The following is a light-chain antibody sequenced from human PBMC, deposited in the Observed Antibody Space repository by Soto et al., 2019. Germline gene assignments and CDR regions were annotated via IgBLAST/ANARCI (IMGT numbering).Light chain of an antibody. CDR1: NSDVGRYNS. V-gene: IGLV2-11*01. CDR2: AVR. Sequence: QSALTQPHSVSGSPGQSVTISCTGTNSDVGRYNSVSWYQQLPGKVPKIIISAVRQRPSGVPDRFSGSKSGNTASLTISGLQADDEADYFCFSYTANDNWVFGGGTKVTVL. CDR3: FSYTANDNWV. J-gene: IGLJ3*02.